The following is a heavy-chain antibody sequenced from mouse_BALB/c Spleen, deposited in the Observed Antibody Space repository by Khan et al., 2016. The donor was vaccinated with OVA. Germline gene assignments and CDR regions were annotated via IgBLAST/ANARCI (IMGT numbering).Heavy chain of an antibody. Sequence: EVQLLETGGGLVKPGGSLKLSCAPSGFAFSSYDMSWVRQTPEKRLEWVATISGTGIYTYYPDSVKGRFTISRDNARNPLYLQMSSLRSEDTALYYCARPSYYGNPWFTYWGQGTLVTVSA. CDR2: ISGTGIYT. J-gene: IGHJ3*01. CDR3: ARPSYYGNPWFTY. V-gene: IGHV5-9*02. D-gene: IGHD2-10*01. CDR1: GFAFSSYD.